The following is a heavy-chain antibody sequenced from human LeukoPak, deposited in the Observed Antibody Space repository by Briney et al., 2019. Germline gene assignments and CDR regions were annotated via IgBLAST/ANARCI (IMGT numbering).Heavy chain of an antibody. J-gene: IGHJ5*02. CDR1: GYTFTSYY. D-gene: IGHD3-10*01. Sequence: GASVKVSCKASGYTFTSYYMHWVRQAPGQGLGWMGIINPSGGSTSYAQKFQGRVTMTRDTSTSTVYMELSSLRSEDTAVYYCARDASYGSGKGDWFDPWGQGTLVTVSS. CDR2: INPSGGST. V-gene: IGHV1-46*01. CDR3: ARDASYGSGKGDWFDP.